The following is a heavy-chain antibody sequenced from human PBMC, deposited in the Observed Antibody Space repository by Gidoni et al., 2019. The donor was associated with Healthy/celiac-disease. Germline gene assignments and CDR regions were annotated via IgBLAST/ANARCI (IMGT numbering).Heavy chain of an antibody. V-gene: IGHV3-23*01. D-gene: IGHD3-10*01. J-gene: IGHJ4*02. Sequence: EVQLLESGGGLVQSGGSLRLPCAASGFTFSSYAMSWVRQAPGKGLEWVSAIRGSGGSTYYADSVKGRFTISRDKSKNTLYLQMNSLRAEDTAVYYCAKERDGSGSYYTDYWGQGTLVTVSS. CDR1: GFTFSSYA. CDR2: IRGSGGST. CDR3: AKERDGSGSYYTDY.